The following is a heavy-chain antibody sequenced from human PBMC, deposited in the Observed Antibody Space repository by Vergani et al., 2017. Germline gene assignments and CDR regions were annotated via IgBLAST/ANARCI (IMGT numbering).Heavy chain of an antibody. CDR2: IYPGDSDT. D-gene: IGHD3-22*01. V-gene: IGHV5-51*01. Sequence: EVQLVQSGAEVKKPGESLKISCKGSGYSFTSYWIGWVRQMPGNGLEWMGIIYPGDSDTRSSPSFQGQVTISADKSISTAYLQWSSLKSADTAMYYCARFYYDSSAQYHPGGYYYMDVWGKGTTVTVSS. CDR1: GYSFTSYW. CDR3: ARFYYDSSAQYHPGGYYYMDV. J-gene: IGHJ6*03.